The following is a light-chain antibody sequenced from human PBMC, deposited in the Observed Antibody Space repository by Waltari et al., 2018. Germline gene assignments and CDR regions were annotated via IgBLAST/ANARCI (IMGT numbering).Light chain of an antibody. V-gene: IGLV2-14*03. CDR2: DVS. J-gene: IGLJ2*01. CDR3: SSYTTGRTVVI. Sequence: QSALTQPASVSGSPGQSITISCTGPNDDIGAYKHVPWYQLHPGQAPKLIIYDVSKRPSGVSDRFSGSKSANRASLTISDLQAEDDNDYYCSSYTTGRTVVIFGGGTKLTVL. CDR1: NDDIGAYKH.